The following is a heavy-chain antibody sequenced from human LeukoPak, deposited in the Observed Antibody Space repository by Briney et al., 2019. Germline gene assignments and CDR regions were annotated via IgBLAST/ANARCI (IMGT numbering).Heavy chain of an antibody. J-gene: IGHJ4*02. CDR2: ISYDGSNK. Sequence: GGSLRLSCAASGFTFSSYAMHWVRQAPGKGLEWVAVISYDGSNKYYADSVKGRFTISRDNSKNTLYLQMNSLRAEDTAVYYCAKGPPGIAAAGPCGYWGQGTLVTVSS. CDR1: GFTFSSYA. V-gene: IGHV3-30-3*01. D-gene: IGHD6-13*01. CDR3: AKGPPGIAAAGPCGY.